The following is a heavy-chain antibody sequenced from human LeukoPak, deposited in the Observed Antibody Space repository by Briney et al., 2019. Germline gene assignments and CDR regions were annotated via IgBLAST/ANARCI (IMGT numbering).Heavy chain of an antibody. CDR2: ISYDGSNK. CDR1: EFTFSNYW. J-gene: IGHJ4*02. Sequence: PGGSLRLSCAASEFTFSNYWMTWVRQAPGKGLEWVAVISYDGSNKYYADSVKGRFTISRDNSKNTLYLQMNSLRAEDTAVYYCARAFIAVAGQFDYWGQGTLVTVSS. D-gene: IGHD6-19*01. CDR3: ARAFIAVAGQFDY. V-gene: IGHV3-30*03.